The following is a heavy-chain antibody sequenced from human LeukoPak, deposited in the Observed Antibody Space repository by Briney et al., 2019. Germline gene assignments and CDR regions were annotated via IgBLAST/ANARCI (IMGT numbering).Heavy chain of an antibody. Sequence: SVKVSCKASGYTFTSYDIKWMRQAPGQGLEWMGGIIPIFGTANYAQKFQGRVTITAAESTSTAYRELSSLRSEDTAVYYCARVVERYFDFNLTPDAFDIWGQGTMVTVSS. V-gene: IGHV1-69*13. D-gene: IGHD3-9*01. J-gene: IGHJ3*02. CDR2: IIPIFGTA. CDR1: GYTFTSYD. CDR3: ARVVERYFDFNLTPDAFDI.